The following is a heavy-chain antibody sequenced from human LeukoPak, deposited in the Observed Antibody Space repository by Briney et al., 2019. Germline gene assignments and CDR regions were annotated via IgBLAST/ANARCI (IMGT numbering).Heavy chain of an antibody. J-gene: IGHJ4*02. V-gene: IGHV4-38-2*02. CDR1: GYSISRGYH. Sequence: SETLSLTCSVSGYSISRGYHWAWVRQPPGKGLEWIGSLHHSGATYYNPSFNSRLTISVDTSKNQFSLKMDSVTAADTAVYYCARINFNPDYWGQGTLVSVSS. D-gene: IGHD1-14*01. CDR2: LHHSGAT. CDR3: ARINFNPDY.